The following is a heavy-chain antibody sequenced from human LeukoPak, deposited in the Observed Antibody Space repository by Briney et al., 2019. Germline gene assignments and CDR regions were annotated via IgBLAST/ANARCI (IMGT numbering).Heavy chain of an antibody. V-gene: IGHV3-48*02. J-gene: IGHJ3*02. CDR3: ARDALKSRTYYDFWSGHDAFDI. Sequence: PGGSLRLSCAASGFTFSSYSMNWVRQAPGKGLEWVSYISSSSSTIYYADSVKGRFTISRHNAKNSLYLQMNSLRDEDTAVYYCARDALKSRTYYDFWSGHDAFDIWGQGTMVTVSS. CDR2: ISSSSSTI. CDR1: GFTFSSYS. D-gene: IGHD3-3*01.